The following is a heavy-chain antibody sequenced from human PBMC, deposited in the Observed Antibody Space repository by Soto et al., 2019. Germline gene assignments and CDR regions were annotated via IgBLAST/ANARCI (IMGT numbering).Heavy chain of an antibody. V-gene: IGHV6-1*01. CDR3: AGDSLGYLGWFDP. CDR2: TYYRSKWYN. J-gene: IGHJ5*02. D-gene: IGHD3-16*02. CDR1: VDSVSSNSAS. Sequence: SHTLSLTCAISVDSVSSNSASWNWIRQSPLRGLEWLGRTYYRSKWYNDYAVSVKSRIAINPDTSKNQLALQLSSVTPEDTAVYYCAGDSLGYLGWFDPWGQGALVTVS.